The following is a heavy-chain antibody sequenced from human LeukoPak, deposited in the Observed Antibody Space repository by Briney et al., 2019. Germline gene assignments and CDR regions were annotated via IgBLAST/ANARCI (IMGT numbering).Heavy chain of an antibody. CDR2: INHGGGT. D-gene: IGHD3-22*01. V-gene: IGHV4-34*01. CDR1: GGSFSDYL. CDR3: ARDLYDSSGYDAFDI. J-gene: IGHJ3*02. Sequence: SETLSLTCAVYGGSFSDYLWNWIRQPPGKGLEWIGEINHGGGTRYNPSLKSRATISVDTSKKQFSLNLTSVTAADTAVYYCARDLYDSSGYDAFDIWGQGTMVTISS.